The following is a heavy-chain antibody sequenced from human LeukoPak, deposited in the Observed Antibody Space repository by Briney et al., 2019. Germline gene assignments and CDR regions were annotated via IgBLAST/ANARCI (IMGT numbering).Heavy chain of an antibody. CDR1: RGSISSPNYY. J-gene: IGHJ3*01. Sequence: MASETLSLTCSVSRGSISSPNYYWGWIRQPPGKGLEWIGSIYSSGTTYYNPSLPSLKSRVTILIDTSNSQFSLRLRSVTAADTAVYYCASLRKRGGAFDLWGQGTVVTVSS. V-gene: IGHV4-39*07. CDR2: IYSSGTT. CDR3: ASLRKRGGAFDL.